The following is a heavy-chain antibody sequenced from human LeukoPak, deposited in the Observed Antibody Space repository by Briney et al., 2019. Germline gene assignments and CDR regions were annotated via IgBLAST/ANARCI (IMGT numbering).Heavy chain of an antibody. D-gene: IGHD6-25*01. J-gene: IGHJ6*02. CDR3: ARDEHNSGSNGVDV. CDR2: TYYRSKWYI. CDR1: GDSVSRNSVA. V-gene: IGHV6-1*01. Sequence: PSQTLSLTCAISGDSVSRNSVAWNWIRQSPSRGLEWLGRTYYRSKWYIDYAVSVKSRITIDADTSKNQFSLQLTSVTPEDTAVYYCARDEHNSGSNGVDVWGQGTTVTVSS.